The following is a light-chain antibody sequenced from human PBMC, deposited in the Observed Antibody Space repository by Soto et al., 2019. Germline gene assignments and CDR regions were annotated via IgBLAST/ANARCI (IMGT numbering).Light chain of an antibody. CDR1: SSDVGGYNY. Sequence: QSALTQPRSVSGSPGQSVTISCTGTSSDVGGYNYVSWYQQHPGKAPKFMIYDVTKRPSGVPDRFSGSKSGNTASLTISGLQAEDEADYYCSSYTSSSTRVFGTGTKLTVL. J-gene: IGLJ1*01. CDR3: SSYTSSSTRV. V-gene: IGLV2-11*01. CDR2: DVT.